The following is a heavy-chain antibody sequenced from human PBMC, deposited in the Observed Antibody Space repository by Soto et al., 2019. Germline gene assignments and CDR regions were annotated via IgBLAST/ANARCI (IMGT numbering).Heavy chain of an antibody. D-gene: IGHD1-26*01. Sequence: QVQLVESGGGVVQPGRSLRLSCAASGFTFSSYAMHWVRQAPGKGLEWVAVISYDGSNKYYADSVKGRFTISRDNSKNSLYLQMNSLRAEDTAVYYCARDFGVGEEVWGQGTMVTVSS. CDR3: ARDFGVGEEV. CDR1: GFTFSSYA. V-gene: IGHV3-30-3*01. CDR2: ISYDGSNK. J-gene: IGHJ3*01.